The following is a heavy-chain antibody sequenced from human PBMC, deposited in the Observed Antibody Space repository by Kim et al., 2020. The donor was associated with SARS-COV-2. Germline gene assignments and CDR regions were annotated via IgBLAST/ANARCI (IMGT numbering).Heavy chain of an antibody. CDR1: GGSISSSSYY. CDR2: IYYSGST. CDR3: QLDSSSWSGYFDY. V-gene: IGHV4-39*01. D-gene: IGHD6-13*01. J-gene: IGHJ4*02. Sequence: SETLSLTCTVSGGSISSSSYYWGWIRQPPGKGLEWIGSIYYSGSTYYNPSLKSRVTISVDTSKNQFSLKLSSVTAADTAVYYCQLDSSSWSGYFDYWGQG.